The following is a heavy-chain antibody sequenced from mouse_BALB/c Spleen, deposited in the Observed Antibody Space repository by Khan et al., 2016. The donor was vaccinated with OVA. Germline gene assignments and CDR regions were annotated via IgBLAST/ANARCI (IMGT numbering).Heavy chain of an antibody. CDR1: GYAFTNYL. J-gene: IGHJ2*01. CDR2: INPGSGGT. CDR3: AREDYGNFLYFDY. Sequence: QVRLQQSGGEVIRPGTSVKVSCKASGYAFTNYLIEWVKQRPGQGLEWIGVINPGSGGTNYTEKFKGKATLTADKSSSTAYMQLSSLTSDDSAVYFCAREDYGNFLYFDYWGQGTTLTVSS. D-gene: IGHD2-1*01. V-gene: IGHV1-54*01.